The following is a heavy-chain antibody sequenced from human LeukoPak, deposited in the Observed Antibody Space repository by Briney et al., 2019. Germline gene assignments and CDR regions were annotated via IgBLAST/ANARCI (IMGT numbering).Heavy chain of an antibody. CDR2: ISYDGSSK. D-gene: IGHD3-22*01. Sequence: GRSLRLSCAASGFTFSIYGMHWVRQAPGKGLEWVAFISYDGSSKYYADSVKGRFTISRDHSKNTLYLQMNSLRAEDTALYLCSKDPWQSGHYYDSSGQFDYWGQGTLVTVSS. J-gene: IGHJ4*02. CDR3: SKDPWQSGHYYDSSGQFDY. V-gene: IGHV3-30*18. CDR1: GFTFSIYG.